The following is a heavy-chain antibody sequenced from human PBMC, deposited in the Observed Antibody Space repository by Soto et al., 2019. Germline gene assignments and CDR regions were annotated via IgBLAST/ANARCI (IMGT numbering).Heavy chain of an antibody. D-gene: IGHD4-17*01. CDR2: IGTAGDT. Sequence: GSLRLSCAASGFTFSSYDMHWVRQATGKGLEWVSAIGTAGDTYYPGSVKGRFTISRENAKNSLYLQMNSLRAEDTAVYYCARAPGNYGGNSEAYYGMDVWGQGTTVTVSS. J-gene: IGHJ6*02. CDR1: GFTFSSYD. V-gene: IGHV3-13*01. CDR3: ARAPGNYGGNSEAYYGMDV.